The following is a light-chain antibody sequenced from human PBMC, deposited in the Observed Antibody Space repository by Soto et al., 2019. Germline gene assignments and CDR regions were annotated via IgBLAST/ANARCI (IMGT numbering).Light chain of an antibody. CDR1: QGISTY. CDR3: QELNSYPRT. V-gene: IGKV1-9*01. J-gene: IGKJ1*01. CDR2: GAS. Sequence: IQLTQSPSFLSASIGDRVTITCRASQGISTYLAWYQQKPGQAPKNLIYGASTLQSGVPSRFSGGGSGTEFTLTISSLQPEDFATYYCQELNSYPRTFGQGTKVEVK.